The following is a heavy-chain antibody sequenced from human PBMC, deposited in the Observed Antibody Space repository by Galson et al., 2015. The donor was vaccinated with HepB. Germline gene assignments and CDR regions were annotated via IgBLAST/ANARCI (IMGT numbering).Heavy chain of an antibody. J-gene: IGHJ4*02. CDR2: IIPIFGTA. Sequence: SCKASGGTFSSYAISWVRQAPGQGLEWMGGIIPIFGTANYAQKFQGRVTMTRDTSTSTVYVELSSLRSEDTAVYYCARDDYGDLFDYWGQGTLVTVSS. CDR1: GGTFSSYA. D-gene: IGHD4-17*01. CDR3: ARDDYGDLFDY. V-gene: IGHV1-69*05.